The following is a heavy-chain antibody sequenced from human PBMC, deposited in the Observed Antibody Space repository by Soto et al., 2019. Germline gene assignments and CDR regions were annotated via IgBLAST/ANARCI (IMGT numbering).Heavy chain of an antibody. D-gene: IGHD1-26*01. Sequence: LRLSCAASGFTFSDYYMSWIRQAPGRGLEWVSYISSSGSTIYYADSVKGRFTISRDNAKNSLYLQMNSLRAEDTAVYYCAREQERVGATAFDYWGQGTLVTVSS. CDR3: AREQERVGATAFDY. CDR2: ISSSGSTI. CDR1: GFTFSDYY. J-gene: IGHJ4*02. V-gene: IGHV3-11*01.